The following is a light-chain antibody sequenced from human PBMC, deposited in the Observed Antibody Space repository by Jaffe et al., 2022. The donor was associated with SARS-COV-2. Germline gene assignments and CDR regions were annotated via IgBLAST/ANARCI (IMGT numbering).Light chain of an antibody. V-gene: IGLV1-44*01. CDR3: AAWDDSLSGPV. CDR2: GGN. CDR1: TSNVGSHT. Sequence: QSVLTQPPSASGTPGQRVTISCSGSTSNVGSHTVNWYQHFPGTAPKLLIYGGNQRPSGVPDRFSGSRSGTSASLAISGLQSEDEADYYCAAWDDSLSGPVFGGGTKLTVL. J-gene: IGLJ3*02.